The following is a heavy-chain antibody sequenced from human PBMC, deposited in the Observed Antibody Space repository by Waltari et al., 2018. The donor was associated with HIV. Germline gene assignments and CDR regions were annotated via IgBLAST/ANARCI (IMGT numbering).Heavy chain of an antibody. CDR1: GGPISTTTYF. CDR2: IYYSGST. Sequence: HLQPQESGPGLVKPSETLSPTCTPPGGPISTTTYFWGWIRQAPGKGLEWIGRIYYSGSTYYNPSLKSRVTISVDTSKNQFSLKLSTVTTADTAVFYCARHALRVGASYWNFDLWGRGTLVTVSS. V-gene: IGHV4-39*01. CDR3: ARHALRVGASYWNFDL. J-gene: IGHJ2*01. D-gene: IGHD1-26*01.